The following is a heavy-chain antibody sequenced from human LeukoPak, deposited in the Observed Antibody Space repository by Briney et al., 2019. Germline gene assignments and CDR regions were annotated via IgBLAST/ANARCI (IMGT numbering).Heavy chain of an antibody. Sequence: SETLSLTCTVSGGAISSSSYYLVWIRQPPGKGLEWIASIYFSGSTYYNPSLKSRVAISADTSKNQVSLKMNSVTAADTAVYYCARVIRLPAGGISLLDYWGQGTLVTVSS. CDR2: IYFSGST. CDR1: GGAISSSSYY. V-gene: IGHV4-39*07. D-gene: IGHD3-16*02. CDR3: ARVIRLPAGGISLLDY. J-gene: IGHJ4*02.